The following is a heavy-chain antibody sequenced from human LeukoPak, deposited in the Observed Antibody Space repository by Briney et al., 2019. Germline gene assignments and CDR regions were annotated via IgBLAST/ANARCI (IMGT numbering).Heavy chain of an antibody. J-gene: IGHJ4*02. D-gene: IGHD1-26*01. V-gene: IGHV3-74*01. CDR3: ARDPRGSWERFGFDF. Sequence: GGSLRLSCAASGFTFSSYWMHWVRQAPGRGLVWVSRINSDGSSTSYADSVKGRFTISRDNAKNTLYLQMNSLRAEDTAVYYCARDPRGSWERFGFDFWGQGTLVAVSS. CDR1: GFTFSSYW. CDR2: INSDGSST.